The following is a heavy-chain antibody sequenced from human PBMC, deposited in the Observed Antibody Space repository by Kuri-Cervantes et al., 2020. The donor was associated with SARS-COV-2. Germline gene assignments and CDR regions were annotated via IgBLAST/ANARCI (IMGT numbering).Heavy chain of an antibody. V-gene: IGHV1-2*02. CDR1: GYTFTSYY. CDR2: INPHTGGT. J-gene: IGHJ6*02. Sequence: GESLKISCKASGYTFTSYYMHWVRQAPGQGLEWMGWINPHTGGTSYAQKFQGRVTVTGDTSISTAFMELSNLRSDDTAVYYCARDLRPTTYYYFYGMNVWGQGTTVTVSS. CDR3: ARDLRPTTYYYFYGMNV. D-gene: IGHD1-14*01.